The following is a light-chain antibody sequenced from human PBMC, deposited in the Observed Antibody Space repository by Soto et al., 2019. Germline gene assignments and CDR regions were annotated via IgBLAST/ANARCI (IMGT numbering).Light chain of an antibody. CDR3: QQRRFGT. CDR2: DAS. J-gene: IGKJ2*01. V-gene: IGKV3-11*01. CDR1: QSVSSY. Sequence: EIVLTQSPATLSLSPGERATLSCRASQSVSSYLAWYQQKPGQAPRLLIYDASNRATGIPARFSGSGSGTDFALTISSLEPEDFAVYYCQQRRFGTFGQGTKLEIK.